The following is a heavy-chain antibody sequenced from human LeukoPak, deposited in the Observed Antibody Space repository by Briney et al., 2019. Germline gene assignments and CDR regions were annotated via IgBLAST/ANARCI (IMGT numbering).Heavy chain of an antibody. CDR2: IYYSGST. CDR3: ARERKFTYYYDSSGYYFPFDI. CDR1: GGSISSSSYY. V-gene: IGHV4-39*02. Sequence: SETLSLTCTVSGGSISSSSYYWGWIRQPRGKGLEWIGSIYYSGSTYYNPSLKSRVTISVDTSKNQFSLKLSSVTAADTAVYYCARERKFTYYYDSSGYYFPFDIWGQGTMVTVSS. J-gene: IGHJ3*02. D-gene: IGHD3-22*01.